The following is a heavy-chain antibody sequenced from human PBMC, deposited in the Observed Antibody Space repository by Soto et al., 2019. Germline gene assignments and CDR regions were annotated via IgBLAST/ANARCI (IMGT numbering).Heavy chain of an antibody. J-gene: IGHJ6*02. CDR3: GASTFYYGMDV. CDR2: IYPGDSDT. V-gene: IGHV5-51*01. CDR1: GYTFTNYW. Sequence: GESLKVSCKASGYTFTNYWIGWVRQMPGKGLEWMGIIYPGDSDTKYNPSFQGQVTISADKSITTTYLRWTSLKASDTAIYYCGASTFYYGMDVWGQGTTVTVAS.